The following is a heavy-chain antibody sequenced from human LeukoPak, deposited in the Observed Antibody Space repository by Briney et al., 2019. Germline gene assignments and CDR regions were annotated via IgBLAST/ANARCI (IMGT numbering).Heavy chain of an antibody. J-gene: IGHJ4*02. Sequence: SVKVSCKASGGTFSSYAISWVRQAPGQGLEWMGGIIPIFGTANYAQKFQGRVTITTDESTSTAYMELSSLRSEDTAVYYCAREVLRYFDWPLDYWGQGTLVTVSS. CDR3: AREVLRYFDWPLDY. D-gene: IGHD3-9*01. CDR2: IIPIFGTA. CDR1: GGTFSSYA. V-gene: IGHV1-69*05.